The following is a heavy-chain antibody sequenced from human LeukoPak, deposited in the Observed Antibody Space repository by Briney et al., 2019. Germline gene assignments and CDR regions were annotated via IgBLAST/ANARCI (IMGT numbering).Heavy chain of an antibody. J-gene: IGHJ4*02. Sequence: QPGGSLRLSCAGSGFTFSTYGMHWVRQAPGKGLEWVAVVSYDGSSIYYADSVKGRFTISRDNSKNTLYLQMDSLRAEDTAVYYCARAGYCSGGSCYGSDYWGQGTLVSVSS. CDR2: VSYDGSSI. V-gene: IGHV3-30*03. CDR1: GFTFSTYG. D-gene: IGHD2-15*01. CDR3: ARAGYCSGGSCYGSDY.